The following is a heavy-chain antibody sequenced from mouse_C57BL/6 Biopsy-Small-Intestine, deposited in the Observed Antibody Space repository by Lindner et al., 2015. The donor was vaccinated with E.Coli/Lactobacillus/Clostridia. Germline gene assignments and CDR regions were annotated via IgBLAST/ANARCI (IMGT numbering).Heavy chain of an antibody. CDR3: ATDSGEGYGGNFLLS. J-gene: IGHJ4*01. V-gene: IGHV1-74*01. CDR1: GDTFSTYV. Sequence: SVKVSCKASGDTFSTYVINWVRQAPGQGLEWMGRILPFLGRVDYAQKLQDRVTLNADKSTNTAFMELSSLKSEDTAMYYCATDSGEGYGGNFLLSWGQGTLVTVAS. D-gene: IGHD2-2*01. CDR2: ILPFLGRV.